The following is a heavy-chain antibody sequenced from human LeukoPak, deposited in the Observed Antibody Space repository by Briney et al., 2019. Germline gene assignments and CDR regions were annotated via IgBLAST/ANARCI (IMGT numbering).Heavy chain of an antibody. CDR3: ARTPRVGYDSSGYPPGEFDY. V-gene: IGHV3-30*04. CDR1: GFTFSSYA. CDR2: ISYDGSNK. Sequence: GGSLRLSCAASGFTFSSYAMHWVRQAPGKGLEWVAVISYDGSNKYYADSVKGRFTISRDNSKNTLYLQMNSLRAEDTAVYYCARTPRVGYDSSGYPPGEFDYWGQGTLVTVSS. J-gene: IGHJ4*02. D-gene: IGHD3-22*01.